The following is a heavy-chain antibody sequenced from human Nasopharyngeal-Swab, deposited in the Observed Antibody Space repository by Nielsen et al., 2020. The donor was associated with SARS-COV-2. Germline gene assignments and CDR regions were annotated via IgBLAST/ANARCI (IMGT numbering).Heavy chain of an antibody. CDR3: AKGLLEFDY. Sequence: GESLKISCAASGFTFNNYAMSWVRQAPGKGLEWVSVISGSSGITYYADSVKGRFTISRDNSKNTLYLQMNSLRAEDTAVYYCAKGLLEFDYWGQGTLVTVSS. CDR2: ISGSSGIT. CDR1: GFTFNNYA. J-gene: IGHJ4*02. D-gene: IGHD1-1*01. V-gene: IGHV3-23*01.